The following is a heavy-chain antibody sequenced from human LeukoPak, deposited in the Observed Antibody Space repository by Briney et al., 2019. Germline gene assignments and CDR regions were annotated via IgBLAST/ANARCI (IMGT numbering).Heavy chain of an antibody. J-gene: IGHJ4*02. Sequence: SETLSLTCIVSGGSISSSSYYWGWIRQPPGKGLEWIGSIYYSGTTYYNPSLRSRVSISVDTSKNQFSLKLSSVTAADTAVYYCVRRGRWELQQSFDYWGQGTLVTVSS. CDR2: IYYSGTT. V-gene: IGHV4-39*01. D-gene: IGHD1-26*01. CDR3: VRRGRWELQQSFDY. CDR1: GGSISSSSYY.